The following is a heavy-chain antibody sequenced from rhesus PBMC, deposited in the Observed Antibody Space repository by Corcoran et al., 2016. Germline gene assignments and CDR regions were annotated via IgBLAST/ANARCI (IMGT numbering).Heavy chain of an antibody. Sequence: QVQLQESGPGLVKPSETLSLTCAVSGGSPQNNLWTWLPQPPGKGLEWIGYISVTDGSTDHNPSLRSRITISTDTSKNQFSLKLNSLTAADTAVYYCARGLFYFDYWGQGVLVSVSS. CDR1: GGSPQNNL. CDR3: ARGLFYFDY. CDR2: ISVTDGST. J-gene: IGHJ4*01. V-gene: IGHV4-173*01.